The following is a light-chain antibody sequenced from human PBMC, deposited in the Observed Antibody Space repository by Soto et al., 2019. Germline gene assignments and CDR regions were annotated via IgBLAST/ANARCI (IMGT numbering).Light chain of an antibody. CDR2: DVS. CDR3: QQRYKWPPRT. CDR1: QSVSSY. J-gene: IGKJ4*01. Sequence: EIVLTQSPATLSLSPVERATLSCRASQSVSSYLAWYQQKPGQAPRLLIYDVSNRATGIPARFSGSGSGTDFTLTISSLEPEEFAGYYCQQRYKWPPRTFGGGTRVEIK. V-gene: IGKV3-11*01.